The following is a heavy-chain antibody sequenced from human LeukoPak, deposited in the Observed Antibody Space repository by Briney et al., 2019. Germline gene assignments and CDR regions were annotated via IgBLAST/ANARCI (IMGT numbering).Heavy chain of an antibody. V-gene: IGHV3-23*01. J-gene: IGHJ4*02. CDR1: GFTFSSYA. Sequence: GGSLRLSCAASGFTFSSYAMSWVRQAPGNGLDWVSAIIGSGVSTYYADSVKGRFTISRDNSKNTLYLQMNSLRAEDTAVYYCAKDPLIPRWGQGTLVTVSS. CDR2: IIGSGVST. D-gene: IGHD2-2*02. CDR3: AKDPLIPR.